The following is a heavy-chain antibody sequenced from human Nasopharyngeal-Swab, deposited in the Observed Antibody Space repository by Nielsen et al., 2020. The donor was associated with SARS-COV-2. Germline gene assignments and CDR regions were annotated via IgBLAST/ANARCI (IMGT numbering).Heavy chain of an antibody. V-gene: IGHV4-30-4*01. CDR2: IYYSGST. Sequence: WIRQPPGKGLEWIGYIYYSGSTYYNPSLKSRVTISVDTSKNQFSLKLSSVTAADTAVYYCARARLRFYYYYYMDVWGKGTTVTVSS. D-gene: IGHD5-12*01. J-gene: IGHJ6*03. CDR3: ARARLRFYYYYYMDV.